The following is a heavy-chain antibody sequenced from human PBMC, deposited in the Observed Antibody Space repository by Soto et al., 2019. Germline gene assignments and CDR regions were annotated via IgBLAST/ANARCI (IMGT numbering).Heavy chain of an antibody. D-gene: IGHD1-1*01. CDR1: GGSVSDSSYY. J-gene: IGHJ4*02. CDR2: LYFTGST. V-gene: IGHV4-39*01. CDR3: GRLDGLRYAYYLDN. Sequence: QLQMQESGPGLVKPSETLSLICSVSGGSVSDSSYYWAWVRQTPGRGLEWIGSLYFTGSTYYTSSVRGRVTISIVTCKNQFSLRLNSVTVADTAVYFCGRLDGLRYAYYLDNWGEGALVTVSA.